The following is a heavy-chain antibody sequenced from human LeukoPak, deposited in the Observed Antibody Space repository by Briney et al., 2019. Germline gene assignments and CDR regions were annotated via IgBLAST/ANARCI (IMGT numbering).Heavy chain of an antibody. J-gene: IGHJ4*02. V-gene: IGHV1-69*04. Sequence: ASVKVSCKASGGTFSSYAISWVRQAPGQGLEWMGRIIPILGIANYAQKFQGRVTITADKSTSTAYMELSSLRSEDTAVYYCARDGGVCSGGSCYIYWGQGTLVAVSS. CDR2: IIPILGIA. D-gene: IGHD2-15*01. CDR3: ARDGGVCSGGSCYIY. CDR1: GGTFSSYA.